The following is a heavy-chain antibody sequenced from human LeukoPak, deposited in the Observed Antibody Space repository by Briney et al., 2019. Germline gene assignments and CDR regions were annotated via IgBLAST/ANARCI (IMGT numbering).Heavy chain of an antibody. V-gene: IGHV4-61*02. J-gene: IGHJ6*03. CDR3: AREREYYYYYYMDV. Sequence: SETLSLTCTVSGGSISSGSYYWSWIRQPAGKGLEWIGRIYTSGSTNYNPSLKSRVTISVDTSKNQFSLKLSSVTAADTAVYYCAREREYYYYYYMDVWGKGTTVTISS. CDR2: IYTSGST. CDR1: GGSISSGSYY.